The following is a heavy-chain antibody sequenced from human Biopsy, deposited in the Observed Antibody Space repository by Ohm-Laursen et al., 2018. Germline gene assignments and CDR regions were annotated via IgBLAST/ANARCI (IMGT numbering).Heavy chain of an antibody. Sequence: SHTLSLTCTISGDSIKSYYWNWIRQPPGKGLEWIGFIYYTGHTNYNPSLKSRVTISVDTSKNQFSLKVISVAAADTAVYYCRRLTGDLAYWGQGILVTVSS. CDR2: IYYTGHT. V-gene: IGHV4-59*07. CDR1: GDSIKSYY. CDR3: RRLTGDLAY. D-gene: IGHD7-27*01. J-gene: IGHJ4*02.